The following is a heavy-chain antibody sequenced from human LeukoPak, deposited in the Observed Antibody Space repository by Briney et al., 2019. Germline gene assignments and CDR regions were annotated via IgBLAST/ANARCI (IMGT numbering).Heavy chain of an antibody. CDR2: IYHSGST. CDR1: GGSISSYY. D-gene: IGHD3-3*01. CDR3: ARDRTPWGITIFGVDAFDI. Sequence: SETLSLTCTVSGGSISSYYWSWIRQPPGKGLEWIGYIYHSGSTYYNPSLKSRVTISVDRSKNQFSLKLSSVTAADTAVYYCARDRTPWGITIFGVDAFDIWGQGTMVTVSS. V-gene: IGHV4-59*12. J-gene: IGHJ3*02.